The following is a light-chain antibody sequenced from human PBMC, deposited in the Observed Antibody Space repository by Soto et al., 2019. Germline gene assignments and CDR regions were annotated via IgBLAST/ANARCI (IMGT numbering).Light chain of an antibody. CDR1: SSDVGGYNY. CDR2: DVS. V-gene: IGLV2-14*01. J-gene: IGLJ1*01. CDR3: RSYTRRPPYV. Sequence: QSALTQPASVSGTPGQSITISCTGTSSDVGGYNYVSWYQQHPGKAPKLMIYDVSNRPSGVSNRFSGSKSGNTASLTISGLQAEAEADYYRRSYTRRPPYVFGPATKVT.